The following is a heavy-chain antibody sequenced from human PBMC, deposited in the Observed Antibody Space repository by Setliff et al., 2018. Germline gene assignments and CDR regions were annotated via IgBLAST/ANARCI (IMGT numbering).Heavy chain of an antibody. D-gene: IGHD3-22*01. CDR2: INPSGGST. CDR3: ATAADFNYYDSSDSGTHYYYYYMDV. CDR1: GYTFTSYY. V-gene: IGHV1-46*01. J-gene: IGHJ6*03. Sequence: GASVKVSCKASGYTFTSYYMHWVRQAPGQGLEWMGIINPSGGSTSYAQRFQGRVTMTEDTSTDTAYMELSSLRSEDTAVYYCATAADFNYYDSSDSGTHYYYYYMDVWGKGTTVTVSS.